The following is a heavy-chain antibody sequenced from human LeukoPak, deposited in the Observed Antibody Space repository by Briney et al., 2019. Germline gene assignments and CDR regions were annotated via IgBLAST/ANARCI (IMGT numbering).Heavy chain of an antibody. D-gene: IGHD3-10*01. CDR2: IYHSGST. J-gene: IGHJ4*02. Sequence: SETLSLTCAVSGYSISSGYYWGWIRQPPGKGLEWIGSIYHSGSTYYNPSLKSRITISVDTSKNQFSLKLSSVTAADTAVYYCARHLRIRGVIIRLPYFDYWGQGTLVTVSS. CDR1: GYSISSGYY. V-gene: IGHV4-38-2*01. CDR3: ARHLRIRGVIIRLPYFDY.